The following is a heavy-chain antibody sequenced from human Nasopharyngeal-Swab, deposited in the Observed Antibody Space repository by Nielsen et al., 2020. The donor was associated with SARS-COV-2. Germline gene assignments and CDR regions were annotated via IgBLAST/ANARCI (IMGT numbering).Heavy chain of an antibody. Sequence: GGSLRLSCAASGFTFSSYAMHWVCQAPGKGLEWVAVISYDGSNKYYADSVKGRFTISRDNSKNTLYLQMNSLRAEDTAVYYCAREIYGGKKDDAFDIWGQGTMVTVSS. J-gene: IGHJ3*02. CDR3: AREIYGGKKDDAFDI. CDR2: ISYDGSNK. CDR1: GFTFSSYA. V-gene: IGHV3-30-3*01. D-gene: IGHD4-23*01.